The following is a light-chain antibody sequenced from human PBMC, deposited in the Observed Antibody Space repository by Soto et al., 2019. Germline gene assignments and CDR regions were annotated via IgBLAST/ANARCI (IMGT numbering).Light chain of an antibody. V-gene: IGKV3-20*01. CDR1: QSVSSSY. Sequence: EIVLTQSPGTLSLSPGERATLSCRASQSVSSSYLAWYQQKPGPAPRLLIYGASSTATGIPDMFSGRGSGKYFPTTISRLAPEDFTFYYRQYNSSSPQYTFGQGTKLEIK. J-gene: IGKJ2*01. CDR3: QYNSSSPQYT. CDR2: GAS.